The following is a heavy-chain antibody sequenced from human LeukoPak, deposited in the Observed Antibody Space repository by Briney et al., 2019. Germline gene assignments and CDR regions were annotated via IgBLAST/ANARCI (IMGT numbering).Heavy chain of an antibody. CDR1: GGSISSYY. D-gene: IGHD1-26*01. V-gene: IGHV4-59*01. CDR3: ARGYAGATTFDY. Sequence: SETLSLTCTVSGGSISSYYWSWIRQPPGKGLEWIGYIYYSGSTNYNPSLKSRVTISVDTSRNQFSLKLSSVTAADTAVYCCARGYAGATTFDYWGQGTLVTVSS. J-gene: IGHJ4*02. CDR2: IYYSGST.